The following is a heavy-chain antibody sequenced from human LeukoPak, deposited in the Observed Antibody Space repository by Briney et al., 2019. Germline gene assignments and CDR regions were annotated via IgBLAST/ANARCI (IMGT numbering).Heavy chain of an antibody. J-gene: IGHJ3*02. CDR1: GGPFSGYY. Sequence: SETLSLTCAVYGGPFSGYYWSWIRQPPGKGLEWIGEINHSGSTNYNPSLKSRVTISVDTSKNQFSLKLSSVTAADTAVYYRARSRYSSSAGAFDIWGQGTMVTVSS. CDR2: INHSGST. CDR3: ARSRYSSSAGAFDI. V-gene: IGHV4-34*01. D-gene: IGHD6-6*01.